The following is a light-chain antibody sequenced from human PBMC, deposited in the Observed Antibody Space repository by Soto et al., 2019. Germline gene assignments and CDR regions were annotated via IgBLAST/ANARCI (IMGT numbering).Light chain of an antibody. CDR3: QQYNGWPPWT. CDR2: GAS. J-gene: IGKJ1*01. V-gene: IGKV3-15*01. Sequence: EILMTQSPATLSVSPGDRATLSCRASQSVSNNLAWYQQRPGQAPRLLIYGASTRATGIPARFSGGGSGTEFTLTISSLQSEDFAVYYCQQYNGWPPWTFGQGTKVEI. CDR1: QSVSNN.